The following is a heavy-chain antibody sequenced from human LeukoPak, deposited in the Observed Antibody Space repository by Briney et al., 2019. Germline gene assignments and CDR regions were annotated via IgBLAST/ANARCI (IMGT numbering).Heavy chain of an antibody. V-gene: IGHV4-34*01. D-gene: IGHD6-6*01. CDR3: ARGGPASSSSWFDP. CDR1: GFTFSNYA. Sequence: GSLRLSCAASGFTFSNYAMSWVRQPPGKGLEWIGEINHSGSTNYNPSLKSRVTISVDTSKNQFSLKLSSVTAADTAVYYCARGGPASSSSWFDPWGQGTLVTVSS. J-gene: IGHJ5*02. CDR2: INHSGST.